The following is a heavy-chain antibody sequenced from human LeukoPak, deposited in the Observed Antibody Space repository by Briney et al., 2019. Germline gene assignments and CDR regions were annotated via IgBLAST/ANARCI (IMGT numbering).Heavy chain of an antibody. CDR2: IYHSGNT. CDR3: ARAGYCSGGSCYSGYFDY. CDR1: GYSISSGYY. D-gene: IGHD2-15*01. Sequence: NSSETLSLTCTVSGYSISSGYYWGWIRQPPGKGLEWIGNIYHSGNTYYNPSLKSRVTISVDTSKNQFSLKLSSVTAADTAVYYCARAGYCSGGSCYSGYFDYWGQGTLVTVSS. J-gene: IGHJ4*02. V-gene: IGHV4-38-2*02.